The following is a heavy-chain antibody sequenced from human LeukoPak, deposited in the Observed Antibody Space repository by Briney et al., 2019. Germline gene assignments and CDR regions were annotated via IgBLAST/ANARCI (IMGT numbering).Heavy chain of an antibody. CDR2: IIPILGIA. V-gene: IGHV1-69*04. J-gene: IGHJ4*02. CDR1: GGTFSSYA. Sequence: SVKVSCKASGGTFSSYAISWVRQAPGQGLEWMGRIIPILGIANYAQKFQGRVTITADKSTSTAYMELSSLRSEDTAVYYCARAGVVVPAASSGDYCFDYWGQGTLVTVSS. D-gene: IGHD2-2*01. CDR3: ARAGVVVPAASSGDYCFDY.